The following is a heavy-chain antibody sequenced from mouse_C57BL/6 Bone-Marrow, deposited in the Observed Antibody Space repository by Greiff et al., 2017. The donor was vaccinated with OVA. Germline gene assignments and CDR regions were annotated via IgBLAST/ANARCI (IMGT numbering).Heavy chain of an antibody. CDR3: VRSYFPFAY. CDR1: GFSFNTYA. Sequence: EVQVVESGGGLVQPKGSLKLSCAASGFSFNTYAMNWVRQAPGKGLEWVARIRSKSNNYATYYADSVKDRSTISRDDSESMLYLQMNNLKTEDTAMYYCVRSYFPFAYWGQGTLVTVSA. J-gene: IGHJ3*01. V-gene: IGHV10-1*01. D-gene: IGHD2-10*01. CDR2: IRSKSNNYAT.